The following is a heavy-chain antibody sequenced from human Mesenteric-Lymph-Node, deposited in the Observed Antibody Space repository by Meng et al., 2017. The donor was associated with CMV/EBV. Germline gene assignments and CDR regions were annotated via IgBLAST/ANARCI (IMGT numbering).Heavy chain of an antibody. D-gene: IGHD3-10*01. J-gene: IGHJ5*02. CDR2: IFYSGSA. Sequence: QLRLQYSCPRLVKPSETLSLKCTVSGGSIRSSWHSWCWIRQPPGKGLEWSGSIFYSGSAHYNPALESRVTISIDKSKNEFFLNLGSVTAADTAMYFCARDTLTYSYGPGWIDPWGQGTLVTVSS. CDR3: ARDTLTYSYGPGWIDP. V-gene: IGHV4-39*02. CDR1: GGSIRSSWHS.